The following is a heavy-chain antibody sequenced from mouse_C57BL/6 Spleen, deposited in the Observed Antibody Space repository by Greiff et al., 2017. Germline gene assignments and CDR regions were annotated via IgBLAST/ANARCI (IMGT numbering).Heavy chain of an antibody. D-gene: IGHD2-3*01. CDR1: GFTFSSYA. V-gene: IGHV5-4*01. J-gene: IGHJ2*01. Sequence: DVHLVESGGGLVKPGGSLKLSCAASGFTFSSYAMSWVRQTPEKRLEWVATISDGGSYTYYPDNVKGRFTISRDNAKNNLYLQMSHLKSEDTAMYYCARPHDGYYAFDYWGQGTTLTVSS. CDR2: ISDGGSYT. CDR3: ARPHDGYYAFDY.